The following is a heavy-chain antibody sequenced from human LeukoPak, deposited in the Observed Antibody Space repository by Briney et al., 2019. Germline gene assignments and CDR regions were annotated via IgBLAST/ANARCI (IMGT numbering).Heavy chain of an antibody. Sequence: SETLSLTCAVSGYSISSGYYWGWIRQPPGKVLEWIGNIYHSGSTYYNPSLKSRVTMSVDTSNNQFSLKLSSVTAADTAVYYCARDAESYDLWSGYSFDIWGQGTMVTVSS. CDR1: GYSISSGYY. D-gene: IGHD3-3*01. CDR2: IYHSGST. J-gene: IGHJ3*02. V-gene: IGHV4-38-2*02. CDR3: ARDAESYDLWSGYSFDI.